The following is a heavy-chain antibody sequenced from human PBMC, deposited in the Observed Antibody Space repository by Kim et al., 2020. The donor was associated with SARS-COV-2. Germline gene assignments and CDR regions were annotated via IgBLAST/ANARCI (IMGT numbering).Heavy chain of an antibody. CDR3: ARFGGDSSSWYGYY. J-gene: IGHJ4*02. CDR1: GGSISSSNW. D-gene: IGHD6-13*01. CDR2: IYHSGST. Sequence: SETLSLTCAVSGGSISSSNWWSWVRQPPGKGLEWIGEIYHSGSTNYNPSLKSRVTISVDKSKNQFSLKLSSVTAADTAVYYCARFGGDSSSWYGYYWGQGTLVTVSS. V-gene: IGHV4-4*02.